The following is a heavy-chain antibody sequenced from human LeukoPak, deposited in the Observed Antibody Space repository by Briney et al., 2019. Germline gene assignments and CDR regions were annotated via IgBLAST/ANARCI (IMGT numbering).Heavy chain of an antibody. V-gene: IGHV1-8*01. D-gene: IGHD7-27*01. CDR3: ARADWGSGDY. Sequence: VASVMVSCKASGYTFTRYDINWVRQATGQGLEWLGWMNPNSGNTGYAQKFQGRVTMTRNTSISTAYMELSSLRSEDTAIYYCARADWGSGDYWGQGTLVTVSS. CDR1: GYTFTRYD. CDR2: MNPNSGNT. J-gene: IGHJ4*02.